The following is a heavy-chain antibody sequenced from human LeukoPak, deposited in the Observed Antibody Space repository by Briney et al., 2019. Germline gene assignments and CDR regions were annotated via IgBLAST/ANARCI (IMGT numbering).Heavy chain of an antibody. V-gene: IGHV3-23*01. Sequence: GGSLRLSCAASGFTFSSYAMSWVRQAPGKGLEWVSAISGSGENTHHADSVKGRFTIFRDNSKNTVYLQMNSLRAEDTAVYYCSKTYFSTYCGGDCYWGTFDSWGQGTLVTVSS. D-gene: IGHD2-21*02. CDR3: SKTYFSTYCGGDCYWGTFDS. CDR1: GFTFSSYA. J-gene: IGHJ4*02. CDR2: ISGSGENT.